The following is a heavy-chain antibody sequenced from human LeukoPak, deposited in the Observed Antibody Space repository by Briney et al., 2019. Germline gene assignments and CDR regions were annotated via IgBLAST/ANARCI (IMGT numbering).Heavy chain of an antibody. D-gene: IGHD6-13*01. V-gene: IGHV4-59*08. Sequence: SETLSLTGSVSGGSISSYYWNWIRQPPGKGLEWIGYIHYSGGTNYNPSLKSRVTISIDTSKNQLSLKLSSVTAADTAVYYCARGLYSSTWPDYWGQGTLVTVSS. CDR2: IHYSGGT. CDR3: ARGLYSSTWPDY. J-gene: IGHJ4*02. CDR1: GGSISSYY.